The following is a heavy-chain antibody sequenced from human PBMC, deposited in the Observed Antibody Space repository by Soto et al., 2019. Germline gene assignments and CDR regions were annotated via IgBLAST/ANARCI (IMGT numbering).Heavy chain of an antibody. Sequence: VQLQGSGPGLVKASETLSLTCTVSGGSLSGGSYYWNWIRQPPGKQMEWIGYIYDSGATKYNPSLKSRVTISQDTSKNQFSLKMNSVTPSDTAVYYCARDWGPYWFDPWGQGILVTVSS. CDR2: IYDSGAT. V-gene: IGHV4-61*01. J-gene: IGHJ5*02. CDR1: GGSLSGGSYY. D-gene: IGHD3-16*01. CDR3: ARDWGPYWFDP.